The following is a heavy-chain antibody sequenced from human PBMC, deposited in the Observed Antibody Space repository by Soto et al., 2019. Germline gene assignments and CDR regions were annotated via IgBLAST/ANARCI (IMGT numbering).Heavy chain of an antibody. J-gene: IGHJ6*02. CDR1: GFTFSSYG. Sequence: GGSLRLSCAASGFTFSSYGMHWVRQAPGKGLEWVAVISYDGSNKYYADSVKGRFTISRDNSKNTPYLQMNSLRAEDTAVYYCAKDIVVVVAANYYYYYGMDVWGQGTTVTVSS. V-gene: IGHV3-30*18. CDR3: AKDIVVVVAANYYYYYGMDV. CDR2: ISYDGSNK. D-gene: IGHD2-15*01.